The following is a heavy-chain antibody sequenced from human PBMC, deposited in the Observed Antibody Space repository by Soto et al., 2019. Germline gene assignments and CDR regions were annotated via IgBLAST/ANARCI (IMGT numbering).Heavy chain of an antibody. CDR1: GYIFSLYL. D-gene: IGHD3-22*01. V-gene: IGHV5-51*01. CDR2: IYPGDSDT. CDR3: ARPEIPTRSTDYDHPFDL. Sequence: GESLNLSCKASGYIFSLYLIGWVRQMPGKGLEWMGIIYPGDSDTRYNPSFQGQVTISVDKSTSTAYLKWNNLEASDTAIYYCARPEIPTRSTDYDHPFDLWGQGTLVTVSS. J-gene: IGHJ4*02.